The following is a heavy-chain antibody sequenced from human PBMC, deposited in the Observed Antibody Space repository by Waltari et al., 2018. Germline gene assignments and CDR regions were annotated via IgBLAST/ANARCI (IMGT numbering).Heavy chain of an antibody. Sequence: QVQLVQSGAEVKKPGASVKVSCKASGYTFTGYYMHWVRQAPGQGLEWMGRINPNSGGTNKAQKFQGRVTMTRDTSISTAYMELSRLRSDDTAVYYCARDYIWGRYRPPDYWGQGTLVTVSS. D-gene: IGHD3-16*02. CDR3: ARDYIWGRYRPPDY. CDR1: GYTFTGYY. V-gene: IGHV1-2*06. J-gene: IGHJ4*02. CDR2: INPNSGGT.